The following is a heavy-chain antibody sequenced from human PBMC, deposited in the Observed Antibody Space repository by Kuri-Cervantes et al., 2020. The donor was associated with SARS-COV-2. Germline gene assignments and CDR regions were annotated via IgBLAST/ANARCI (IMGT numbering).Heavy chain of an antibody. CDR1: ETTFPNYD. CDR2: VKTNSGNT. V-gene: IGHV1-8*01. Sequence: ASVKVSCKAPETTFPNYDINWVRQATGQGLEWMGMVKTNSGNTLYAQIFQGRVTMTRDTSTSTVYMELSRLRSDDTAVYYCAREWITMVRGPFDYWGQGTLVTVSS. CDR3: AREWITMVRGPFDY. J-gene: IGHJ4*02. D-gene: IGHD3-10*01.